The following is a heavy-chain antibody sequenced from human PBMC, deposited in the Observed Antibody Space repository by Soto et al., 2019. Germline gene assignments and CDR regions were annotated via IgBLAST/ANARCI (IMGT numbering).Heavy chain of an antibody. CDR1: GFTFSSYA. D-gene: IGHD3-22*01. J-gene: IGHJ4*02. CDR2: ISYDGSNK. CDR3: ARYNYYDSSGYYYMYFDY. Sequence: GGSLRLSCAASGFTFSSYAMHWVRQAPGKGLEWVAVISYDGSNKYYADSVKGRFTISRDNSKNTLYLQMNSLRAEDTAVYYCARYNYYDSSGYYYMYFDYWGQVTLVTVYS. V-gene: IGHV3-30-3*01.